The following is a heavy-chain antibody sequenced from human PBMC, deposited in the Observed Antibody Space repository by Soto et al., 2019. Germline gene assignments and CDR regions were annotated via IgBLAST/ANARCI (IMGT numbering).Heavy chain of an antibody. CDR1: GDTFNSHA. J-gene: IGHJ3*01. Sequence: QVQLVQSGAEVKKPGSSVKVSCKVSGDTFNSHAITWVRQAPGQGLEWMGRIIPMFGTANYAQKFQGRVTITANTSTSIAYMELRSLRSEDTAVYYCARSKGVGLVVDAFDVWGQGTIVTV. D-gene: IGHD2-8*01. CDR2: IIPMFGTA. CDR3: ARSKGVGLVVDAFDV. V-gene: IGHV1-69*06.